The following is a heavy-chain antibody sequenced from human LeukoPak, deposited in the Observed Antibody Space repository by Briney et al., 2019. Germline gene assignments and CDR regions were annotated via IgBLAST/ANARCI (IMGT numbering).Heavy chain of an antibody. CDR1: GFTFSSYG. D-gene: IGHD3-10*01. CDR3: AKDDAWLRFGE. J-gene: IGHJ4*02. V-gene: IGHV3-30*18. CDR2: ISYDGSNK. Sequence: PGGSLRLSCAASGFTFSSYGMHWVRQAPGKGLEWVAVISYDGSNKYYADSVKGRFTISRDNSKNMLYLEVISLTADDTAVYYCAKDDAWLRFGEWSQGTLVTVSS.